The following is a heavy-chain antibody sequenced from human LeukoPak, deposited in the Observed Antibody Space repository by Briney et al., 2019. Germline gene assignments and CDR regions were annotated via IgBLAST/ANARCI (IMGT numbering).Heavy chain of an antibody. J-gene: IGHJ6*02. Sequence: PGGSLRLSCAASGFTFSSYGMHWVRQAPGKGLEWVAVISYDGSNKYYADSVKGRFTISRDNAKNSLYLQMNSLRAEDTALYHCAREGGYYYGMDVWGQGTTVTVSS. CDR3: AREGGYYYGMDV. V-gene: IGHV3-30*03. CDR1: GFTFSSYG. CDR2: ISYDGSNK.